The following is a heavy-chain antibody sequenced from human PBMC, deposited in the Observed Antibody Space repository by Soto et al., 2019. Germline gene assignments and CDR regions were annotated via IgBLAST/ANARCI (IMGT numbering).Heavy chain of an antibody. J-gene: IGHJ5*02. Sequence: TGGSLRLSCAAPWFTFSNYLMSWVPQAPGEGREWVANIKQDGSEKYYVDSVKGRFTISRDNTKNSLYLQMNSLRAEGTAVYYCARIVDTAMGNWFDPWGQGTLVTVSS. CDR2: IKQDGSEK. CDR3: ARIVDTAMGNWFDP. V-gene: IGHV3-7*05. D-gene: IGHD5-18*01. CDR1: WFTFSNYL.